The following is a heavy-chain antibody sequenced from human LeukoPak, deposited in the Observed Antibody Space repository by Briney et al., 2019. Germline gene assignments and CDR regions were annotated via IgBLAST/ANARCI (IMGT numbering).Heavy chain of an antibody. CDR3: AKETLNYDFWSGYYRGVGYYFDY. J-gene: IGHJ4*02. V-gene: IGHV3-7*01. Sequence: GGSLRLSCAASGFAFSHYWMNWVRQAPGKGLEWVANIKEDGSEKKYADSVKGRFTISRDNAEKSLYLQMASLRVEDTAVYYCAKETLNYDFWSGYYRGVGYYFDYWGQGTLVTVSS. D-gene: IGHD3-3*01. CDR1: GFAFSHYW. CDR2: IKEDGSEK.